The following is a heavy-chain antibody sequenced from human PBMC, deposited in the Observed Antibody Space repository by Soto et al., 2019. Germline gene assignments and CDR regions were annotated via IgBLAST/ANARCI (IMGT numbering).Heavy chain of an antibody. Sequence: ASVKVSCKASGYTFTSYAIHWVRQAPGQRLEWMGWINAGNGNTKYAEKLQGRVTMTTATSTSTAYMELRSLRSDDTAVYYCARFTPPLDSWGQGTLVTVSS. J-gene: IGHJ5*01. CDR1: GYTFTSYA. V-gene: IGHV1-3*01. CDR2: INAGNGNT. CDR3: ARFTPPLDS. D-gene: IGHD2-15*01.